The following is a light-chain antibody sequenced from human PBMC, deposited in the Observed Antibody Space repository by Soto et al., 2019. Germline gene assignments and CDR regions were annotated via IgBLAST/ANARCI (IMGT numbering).Light chain of an antibody. CDR3: SSHGGTNTFYV. J-gene: IGLJ1*01. CDR1: ISDVGAYNY. V-gene: IGLV2-14*01. CDR2: EVS. Sequence: QSVLTQPASLSGSPGQSITISCTGTISDVGAYNYVSWYQQHPGKAPKLIIHEVSNRPSGVSNRFSGSKSGNTASLTISGLQAEDDADYYCSSHGGTNTFYVFGSGTKVTVL.